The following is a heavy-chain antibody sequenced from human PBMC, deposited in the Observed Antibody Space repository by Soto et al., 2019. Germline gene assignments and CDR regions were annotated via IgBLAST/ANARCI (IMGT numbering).Heavy chain of an antibody. V-gene: IGHV3-23*01. J-gene: IGHJ6*02. CDR3: AKRNKFWSGYSSRGVYYYGMDV. CDR2: ISGSGGST. CDR1: GFTFSSYA. D-gene: IGHD3-3*01. Sequence: HPGGSLRLSCAASGFTFSSYAMSWVRQAPGKGLEWVSAISGSGGSTYYADSVKGRFTISRDNSKNTLYLQMNSLRAEDTAVYYCAKRNKFWSGYSSRGVYYYGMDVWGQGTTVTVSS.